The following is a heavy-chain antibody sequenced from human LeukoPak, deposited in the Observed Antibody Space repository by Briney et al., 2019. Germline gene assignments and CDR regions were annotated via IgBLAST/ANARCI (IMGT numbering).Heavy chain of an antibody. J-gene: IGHJ3*02. D-gene: IGHD3-10*01. V-gene: IGHV4-59*12. Sequence: PSETLSLTCTVSGGSISSYYWNWIRQPPGKGLEWIGYIYYSGSTNYNPSLKSRVTISVDTSKNQFSLKLSSVTAADTAVYYCARERVGDAFDIWGQGTMVTVSS. CDR1: GGSISSYY. CDR3: ARERVGDAFDI. CDR2: IYYSGST.